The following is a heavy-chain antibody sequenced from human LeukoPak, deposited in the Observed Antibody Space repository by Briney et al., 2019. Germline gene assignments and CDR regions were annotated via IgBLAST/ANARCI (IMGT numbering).Heavy chain of an antibody. CDR3: AKDRSSINDVCHGDFDY. J-gene: IGHJ4*02. Sequence: SGGSLRLSCAASGFIFSSYAMSWVRQAPGKGLEWVSTISGSGGSTYYADSVKGRFTISRDNSKNTVYLQMNSLRAEDTAVYYCAKDRSSINDVCHGDFDYWGQGTLVTVSS. CDR1: GFIFSSYA. D-gene: IGHD2-8*01. CDR2: ISGSGGST. V-gene: IGHV3-23*01.